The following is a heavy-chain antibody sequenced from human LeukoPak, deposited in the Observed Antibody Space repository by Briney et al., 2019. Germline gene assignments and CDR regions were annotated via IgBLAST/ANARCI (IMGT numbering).Heavy chain of an antibody. J-gene: IGHJ6*02. V-gene: IGHV3-53*01. Sequence: GGSLRLSCVASGFTGSSHYMSWVRQAPGKGLEWVSVIYRGDGTFYADSVKGRFTISRDNSKNTLYLQMNSLRAEDTAVYYCAKARQVGANKPGAPRNYYYYGMDVWGQGTTVTVSS. CDR2: IYRGDGT. D-gene: IGHD1-26*01. CDR1: GFTGSSHY. CDR3: AKARQVGANKPGAPRNYYYYGMDV.